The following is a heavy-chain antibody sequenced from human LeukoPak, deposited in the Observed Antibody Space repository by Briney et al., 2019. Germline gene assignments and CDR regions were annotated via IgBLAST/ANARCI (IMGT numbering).Heavy chain of an antibody. V-gene: IGHV3-7*03. CDR3: AKGDTYYYDSSGYYYAAIYFDY. Sequence: PGGSLRLSCAASGFIFSNYWMSWVRQAPGKGLEWVANIKQDGSEKYYVASVKGRFTISRDNSKNTLYLQMNSLRAEDTAVYYCAKGDTYYYDSSGYYYAAIYFDYWGQGTLVTVSS. J-gene: IGHJ4*02. CDR1: GFIFSNYW. D-gene: IGHD3-22*01. CDR2: IKQDGSEK.